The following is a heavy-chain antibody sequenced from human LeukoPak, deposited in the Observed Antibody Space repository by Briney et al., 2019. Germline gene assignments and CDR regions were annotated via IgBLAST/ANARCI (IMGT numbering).Heavy chain of an antibody. V-gene: IGHV3-30-3*01. CDR2: ISYDGSNK. CDR3: ARGYDWYFDL. J-gene: IGHJ2*01. D-gene: IGHD1-14*01. CDR1: GFTFSSYA. Sequence: GGSLRLSCAASGFTFSSYAMHWARQAPGKGLEWVAVISYDGSNKYYADSVKGRFTISRDNSKNTLYLQMNSLRAEDTAVYYCARGYDWYFDLWGRGTLVTVSS.